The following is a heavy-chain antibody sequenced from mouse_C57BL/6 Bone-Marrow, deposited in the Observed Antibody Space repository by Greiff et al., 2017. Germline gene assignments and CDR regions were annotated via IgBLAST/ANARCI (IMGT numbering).Heavy chain of an antibody. CDR1: GYTFTSYW. V-gene: IGHV1-52*01. J-gene: IGHJ1*03. D-gene: IGHD1-1*01. CDR3: ARRYYYGSSNWYFDV. CDR2: IDPSDSET. Sequence: QVQLQQPGAELVRPGSSVKLSCKASGYTFTSYWMHWVKQRPIQGLEWIGNIDPSDSETHYNQKFKDKATLTVDKSSSTAYMQLSSLTSEDSAVYYCARRYYYGSSNWYFDVWGTGTTVTVSS.